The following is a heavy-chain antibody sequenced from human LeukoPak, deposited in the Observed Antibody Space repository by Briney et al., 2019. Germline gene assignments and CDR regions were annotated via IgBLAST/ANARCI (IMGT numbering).Heavy chain of an antibody. CDR2: ISGTSYSI. CDR3: ARDADMFTDHTHGDY. V-gene: IGHV3-48*02. J-gene: IGHJ4*02. CDR1: GFTFSSYS. Sequence: GGSLRLSCVASGFTFSSYSMNWFRQAPGKGLEWVSYISGTSYSIYYADSVKGRFTIPRDNAKNLLYLQMNSLRDEDTAVYYWARDADMFTDHTHGDYWGQGTLVTVSS. D-gene: IGHD3-9*01.